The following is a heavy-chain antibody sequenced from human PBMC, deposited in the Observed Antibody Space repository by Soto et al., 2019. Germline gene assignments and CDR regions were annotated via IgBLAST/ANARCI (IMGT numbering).Heavy chain of an antibody. CDR3: ARYRSGAYGMDV. Sequence: GASVKVSFKASGGTFSSYAISWLRQAPGQGLEWMGGIIPIFGTANYAQKFQGRVTITADESTSTAYMELSSLRSEDTAVYYCARYRSGAYGMDVWGQGTTVTVSS. CDR2: IIPIFGTA. J-gene: IGHJ6*02. V-gene: IGHV1-69*13. CDR1: GGTFSSYA. D-gene: IGHD3-10*01.